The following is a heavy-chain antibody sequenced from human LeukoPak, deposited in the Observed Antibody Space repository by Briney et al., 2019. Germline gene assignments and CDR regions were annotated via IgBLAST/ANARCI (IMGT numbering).Heavy chain of an antibody. J-gene: IGHJ4*02. CDR2: ISGRGDST. V-gene: IGHV3-23*01. Sequence: PGESLILSCATSGFIFNNYAMTWVRQAPGKGREWVSTISGRGDSTYDADSVRGRFTISRDNSQNSLYLQMNSLRAEDTAVYYCAKGPRPDISVAHTLERWGQGTLVTVSS. D-gene: IGHD6-19*01. CDR3: AKGPRPDISVAHTLER. CDR1: GFIFNNYA.